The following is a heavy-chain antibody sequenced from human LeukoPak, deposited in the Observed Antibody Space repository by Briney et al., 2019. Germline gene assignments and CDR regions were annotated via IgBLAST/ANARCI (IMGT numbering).Heavy chain of an antibody. Sequence: PGGSLRLSCAASGFTFSSYAMHWVRQAPGKGLEWVSSINSDSSHIYYTDSMKGRFTISRDNAKNSLYLEMNSLRAEDTAVYYCARGQEYCSSSSCSLNYMDVWGTGTTVTVSS. CDR2: INSDSSHI. CDR3: ARGQEYCSSSSCSLNYMDV. CDR1: GFTFSSYA. D-gene: IGHD2-2*01. V-gene: IGHV3-21*01. J-gene: IGHJ6*03.